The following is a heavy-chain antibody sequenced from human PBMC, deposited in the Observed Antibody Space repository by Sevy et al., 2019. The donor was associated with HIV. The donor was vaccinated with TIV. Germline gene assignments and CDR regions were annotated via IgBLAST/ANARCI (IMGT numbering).Heavy chain of an antibody. CDR2: INPNGGGG. CDR1: GYTFTAYY. J-gene: IGHJ3*02. CDR3: AKSSTLWFEKAALHI. Sequence: ASVKVSCKASGYTFTAYYIHWVRQAPGQGPEWMGWINPNGGGGNYAQNFQGRVTMTTDASISTAYMELTRLRSDDTAVYYCAKSSTLWFEKAALHIWGQGTLVTVSS. V-gene: IGHV1-2*02. D-gene: IGHD3-10*01.